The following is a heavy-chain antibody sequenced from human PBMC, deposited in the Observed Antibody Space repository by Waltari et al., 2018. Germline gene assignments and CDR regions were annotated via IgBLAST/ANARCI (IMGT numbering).Heavy chain of an antibody. CDR1: GYSINSGYF. CDR2: ISHSGHT. Sequence: QVQLQESGPGLVKPSETLSLTCAVSGYSINSGYFWGWIRQPPGKGLEWIGSISHSGHTYYNPSLKSRVTISLDTSKNQFSLKLTSVTAADTAVYYCARYVPSSGWYGFDYWGQGTLVTVSS. J-gene: IGHJ4*02. CDR3: ARYVPSSGWYGFDY. D-gene: IGHD6-19*01. V-gene: IGHV4-38-2*01.